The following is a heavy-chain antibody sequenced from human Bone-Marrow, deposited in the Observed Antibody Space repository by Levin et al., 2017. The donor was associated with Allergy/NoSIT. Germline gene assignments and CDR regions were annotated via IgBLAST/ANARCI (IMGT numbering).Heavy chain of an antibody. CDR2: INHSGST. J-gene: IGHJ5*02. CDR1: GGSFSGYY. CDR3: ARGAPQYYYGSGSYLHWFDP. D-gene: IGHD3-10*01. V-gene: IGHV4-34*01. Sequence: SQTLSLTCAVYGGSFSGYYWSWIRQPPGKGLEWIGEINHSGSTNYNPSLKSRVTISVDTSKNQFSLKLSSVTAADTAVYYCARGAPQYYYGSGSYLHWFDPWGQGTLVTVSS.